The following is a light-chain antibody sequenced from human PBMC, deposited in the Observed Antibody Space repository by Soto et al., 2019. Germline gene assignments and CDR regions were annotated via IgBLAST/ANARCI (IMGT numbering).Light chain of an antibody. V-gene: IGKV1-9*01. CDR3: QHYNSYGT. CDR2: SAS. CDR1: RGISSY. Sequence: IQLTQSPSSLSASVGDRVTITCQASRGISSYLAWYQQKPGKPPKLLVYSASTLQSGVPSRFSGSGSGPDFTLTISSLQPEDFATYYCQHYNSYGTFGQGTKVDI. J-gene: IGKJ1*01.